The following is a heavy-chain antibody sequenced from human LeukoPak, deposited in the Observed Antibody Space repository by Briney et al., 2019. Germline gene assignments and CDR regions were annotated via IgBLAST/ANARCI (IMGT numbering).Heavy chain of an antibody. CDR1: GYTFTSYG. D-gene: IGHD5-18*01. Sequence: GASVKVSCKASGYTFTSYGISWVRQAPGQGLEWMGWISAYNGNTNYAQKLQGRVTMTTDTSTSTAYMELRSLRSDDTAVYYCARSPNVDTAMDALLDWGQGTLVTVSS. V-gene: IGHV1-18*01. CDR2: ISAYNGNT. CDR3: ARSPNVDTAMDALLD. J-gene: IGHJ4*02.